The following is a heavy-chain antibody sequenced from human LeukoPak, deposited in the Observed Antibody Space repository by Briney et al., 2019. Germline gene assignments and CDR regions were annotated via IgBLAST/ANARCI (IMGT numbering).Heavy chain of an antibody. CDR1: GYTFTSYG. CDR3: ARGHSGSYPSTFDY. D-gene: IGHD1-26*01. Sequence: ASVKVSCKASGYTFTSYGIGWVRQAPGQGVEWMGWISAYNGNTNYAQKLQGRVTMTTDTSTSTAYMELRSLRSDDTAVYYCARGHSGSYPSTFDYWGQGTLVTVSS. J-gene: IGHJ4*02. V-gene: IGHV1-18*01. CDR2: ISAYNGNT.